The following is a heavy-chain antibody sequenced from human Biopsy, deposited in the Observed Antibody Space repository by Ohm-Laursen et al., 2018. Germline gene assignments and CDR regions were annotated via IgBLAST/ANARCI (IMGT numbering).Heavy chain of an antibody. V-gene: IGHV4-59*11. D-gene: IGHD4-23*01. CDR3: ARGSNEYGGLYFPH. J-gene: IGHJ1*01. CDR1: GGSFTGHY. Sequence: PSETLSLTWTVSGGSFTGHYWSWIRQPPGKGLEWIGHISYTGYTSYKSSLKSRVTISLDTSRKHFSLRLTSLAAADTGVYYCARGSNEYGGLYFPHWGQGTLVTVSS. CDR2: ISYTGYT.